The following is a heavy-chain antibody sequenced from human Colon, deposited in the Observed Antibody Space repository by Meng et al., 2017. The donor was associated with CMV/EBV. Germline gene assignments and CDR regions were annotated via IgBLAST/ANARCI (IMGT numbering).Heavy chain of an antibody. CDR1: GFTFSGYA. CDR3: ARESYSGGY. J-gene: IGHJ4*02. CDR2: ISSAGNDK. D-gene: IGHD3-10*01. Sequence: GGSLRLSCAVSGFTFSGYAMHWVRQAPGKGPDWVAVISSAGNDKYYADSVKGRFTISRDNSKNTLYLHMSSLGPEDTADYYCARESYSGGYWGQGTLVTVSS. V-gene: IGHV3-30-3*01.